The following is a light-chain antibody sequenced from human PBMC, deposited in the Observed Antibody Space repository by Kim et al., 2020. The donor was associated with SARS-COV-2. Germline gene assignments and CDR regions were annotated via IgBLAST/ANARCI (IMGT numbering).Light chain of an antibody. CDR1: QSVLYSSNNKNY. J-gene: IGKJ4*01. CDR2: WAS. CDR3: QQYYSTLT. V-gene: IGKV4-1*01. Sequence: DIVMTQSPDSLAVSLGERATINCKSSQSVLYSSNNKNYLAWYQQKPGQPPKLIIYWASTRESGVPDRFSGSGSGTVFTLTISSLQAEEVAVYYCQQYYSTLTFGGGTKVDIK.